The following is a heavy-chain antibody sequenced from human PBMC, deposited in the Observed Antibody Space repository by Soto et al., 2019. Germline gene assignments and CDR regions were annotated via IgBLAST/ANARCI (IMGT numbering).Heavy chain of an antibody. J-gene: IGHJ6*02. CDR3: AKGESGGGSWYGDYYYYYGMDV. V-gene: IGHV3-30*18. CDR1: GFTFSSYG. CDR2: ISYDGSNK. Sequence: SLRLSCAASGFTFSSYGMHWVRQAPGKGLEWVAVISYDGSNKYYADSVKGRFTISRDNSKNTLYLQMNSLRAEDTAVYYCAKGESGGGSWYGDYYYYYGMDVWGQGTTVTVSS. D-gene: IGHD2-15*01.